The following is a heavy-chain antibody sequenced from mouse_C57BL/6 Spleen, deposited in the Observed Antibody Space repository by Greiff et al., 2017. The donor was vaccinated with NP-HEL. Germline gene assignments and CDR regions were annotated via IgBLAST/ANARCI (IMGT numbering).Heavy chain of an antibody. Sequence: EVQLVESGGDLVKPGGSLKLSCAASGFTFSSYGMFWVRQTPDKRLEWVATISSGGSYTYYPASVKGRFTISRDNAKNTLYLQMSSLKSEDTAMYYCARQLRLRYYAMDYWGQGTSVTVSS. J-gene: IGHJ4*01. D-gene: IGHD3-2*02. CDR1: GFTFSSYG. CDR2: ISSGGSYT. CDR3: ARQLRLRYYAMDY. V-gene: IGHV5-6*01.